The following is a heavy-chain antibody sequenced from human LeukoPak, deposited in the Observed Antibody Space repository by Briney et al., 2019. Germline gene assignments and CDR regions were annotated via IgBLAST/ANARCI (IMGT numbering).Heavy chain of an antibody. CDR1: GYTFTDYY. CDR2: INPNSGGT. V-gene: IGHV1-2*02. Sequence: GASVKVSCKASGYTFTDYYMHWVRQAPGQGLEWMGWINPNSGGTNYAQKFQGRVTMTRDTSISTAYMELSRLRSDDTAVYYCAREGTPYSFYQLLYYYYMDVWGKGTTVTVSS. D-gene: IGHD2-2*01. CDR3: AREGTPYSFYQLLYYYYMDV. J-gene: IGHJ6*03.